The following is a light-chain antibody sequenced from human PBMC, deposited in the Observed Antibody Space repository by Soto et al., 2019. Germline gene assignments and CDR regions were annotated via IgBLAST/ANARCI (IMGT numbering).Light chain of an antibody. CDR3: QTWGTGTRGV. J-gene: IGLJ3*02. V-gene: IGLV4-69*01. CDR1: SGHSSYA. Sequence: QLVLTQSPSASASLGASVKLTCTLSSGHSSYAIAWHQQQPEKGPRYLMKLNSDGSHSKGDGIPDRFSGYSSGAERYLTISSLQSEDEADYYCQTWGTGTRGVFGGGTKLTVL. CDR2: LNSDGSH.